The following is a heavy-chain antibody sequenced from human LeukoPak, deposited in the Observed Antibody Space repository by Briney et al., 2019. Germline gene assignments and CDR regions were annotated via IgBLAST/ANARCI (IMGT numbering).Heavy chain of an antibody. CDR2: IYYSGST. Sequence: HSETLSLTCTVSGGSIRSYYWSWIRPPPGKGLEWIGYIYYSGSTNYNPSLKSRVTISVDTSKNQFSLKLSSVTAADTAVYYCARDRYGDYVADYWGQGTLVTVSS. V-gene: IGHV4-59*01. D-gene: IGHD4-17*01. J-gene: IGHJ4*02. CDR1: GGSIRSYY. CDR3: ARDRYGDYVADY.